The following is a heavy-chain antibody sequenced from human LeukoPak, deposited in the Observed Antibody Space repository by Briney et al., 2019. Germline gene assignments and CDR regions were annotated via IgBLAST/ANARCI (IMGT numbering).Heavy chain of an antibody. CDR1: GFTFSSYA. Sequence: GGSLRLSCAASGFTFSSYAMSWVRQTPRKGLEWVSIIVGSGGTTYYADSVKGRFTISRDNSKNTLSLQMNSLRAEDTAVYYCAKDGPATYDYWGQGTLVTVSS. V-gene: IGHV3-23*01. CDR3: AKDGPATYDY. J-gene: IGHJ4*02. CDR2: IVGSGGTT.